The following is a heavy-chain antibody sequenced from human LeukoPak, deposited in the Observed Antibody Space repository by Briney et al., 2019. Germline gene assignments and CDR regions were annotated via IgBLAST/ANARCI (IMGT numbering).Heavy chain of an antibody. J-gene: IGHJ4*02. V-gene: IGHV4-39*07. D-gene: IGHD1-14*01. CDR2: IYYSGST. Sequence: SETLSLTCTVSGGSISSSSYYRGWIRQPPGKGLEWIGSIYYSGSTYYNPSLKSRVTISVDTSKNQFSLKLSSVTAADTAVYYCATQTGVLFHYFDYWGQGTLVTVSS. CDR3: ATQTGVLFHYFDY. CDR1: GGSISSSSYY.